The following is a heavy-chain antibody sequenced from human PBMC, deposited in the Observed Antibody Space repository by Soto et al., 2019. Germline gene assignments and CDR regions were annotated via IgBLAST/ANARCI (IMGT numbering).Heavy chain of an antibody. CDR3: AREYYDILTGYYYHWYFDL. J-gene: IGHJ2*01. CDR1: GGTFSSYT. CDR2: IIPILGIA. D-gene: IGHD3-9*01. V-gene: IGHV1-69*08. Sequence: QVQLVQSGAEVKKPGSSVKVSCKASGGTFSSYTISWVRQAPGQGLEWMGRIIPILGIANYAQKFQGRVTITADKSTSTAYMELSSLRSEDTAVYCCAREYYDILTGYYYHWYFDLWGRGTLVTVSS.